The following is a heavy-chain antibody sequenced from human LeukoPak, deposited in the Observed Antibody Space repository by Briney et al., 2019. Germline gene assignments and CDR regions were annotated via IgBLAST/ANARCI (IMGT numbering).Heavy chain of an antibody. CDR3: AKKESTQFDP. D-gene: IGHD5/OR15-5a*01. CDR2: ISAGGHNT. CDR1: GFTLSNYS. J-gene: IGHJ5*02. Sequence: GRCLSLSRAFSGFTLSNYSISWVRQAPGRGREWVSAISAGGHNTYYADSVKGRLTISTDYSKNTLFLQKNSMRAEDTAVYCCAKKESTQFDPWGQGTLVTVSS. V-gene: IGHV3-23*01.